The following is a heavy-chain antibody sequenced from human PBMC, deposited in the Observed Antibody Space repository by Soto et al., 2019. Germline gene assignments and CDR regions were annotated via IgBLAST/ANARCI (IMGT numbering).Heavy chain of an antibody. V-gene: IGHV4-30-4*01. CDR1: GGSISSGYYY. D-gene: IGHD3-10*01. J-gene: IGHJ4*02. Sequence: PLETLSLTCTVSGGSISSGYYYWSWIRQPPGKGLEWIGYIYYSGSTYYNPSLKSRVTISVDTSKNQFSLKLSSVTAADTAVYYCASRKSSPYFDYWGQGTLVTVSS. CDR2: IYYSGST. CDR3: ASRKSSPYFDY.